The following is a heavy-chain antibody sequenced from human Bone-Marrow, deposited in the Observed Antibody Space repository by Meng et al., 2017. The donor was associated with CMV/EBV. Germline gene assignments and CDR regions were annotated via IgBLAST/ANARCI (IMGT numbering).Heavy chain of an antibody. CDR2: INHSGST. V-gene: IGHV4-34*01. CDR1: GGSFSGYY. D-gene: IGHD6-13*01. J-gene: IGHJ4*02. Sequence: SETLSLTCAVYGGSFSGYYWSWIRQPPGKGLEWIGEINHSGSTNYNPSLKSRVTISVDTSKNQFSLKLSSVTAADTAVYYCARGQAAAGGSPFDYWGQGTLVTVSS. CDR3: ARGQAAAGGSPFDY.